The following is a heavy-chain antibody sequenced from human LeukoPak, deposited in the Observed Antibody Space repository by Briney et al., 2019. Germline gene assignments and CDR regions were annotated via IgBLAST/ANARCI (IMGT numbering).Heavy chain of an antibody. D-gene: IGHD6-13*01. CDR3: AKDSSYSSSWFDY. J-gene: IGHJ4*02. CDR1: GFTFSSYE. Sequence: GGSLRLSCAASGFTFSSYEMNWVRQAPGKGLEWVSGISWNSGSIGYADSVKGRFTISRDNAKNSLYLQMNSLRAEDTALYYCAKDSSYSSSWFDYWGQGTLVTVSS. CDR2: ISWNSGSI. V-gene: IGHV3-9*01.